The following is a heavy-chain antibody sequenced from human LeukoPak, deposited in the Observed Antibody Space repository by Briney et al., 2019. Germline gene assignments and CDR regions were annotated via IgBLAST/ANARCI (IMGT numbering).Heavy chain of an antibody. CDR3: ARDYLWGSYRYTPLDY. CDR2: ISYDGNNK. V-gene: IGHV3-30*04. Sequence: PGRSLRLSCAASGFTFSSYAMHWVRQAPGKGLEWVAVISYDGNNKYYADSVKGRLTISRDNSKNTLYLQMNSLRAEDTAVYYCARDYLWGSYRYTPLDYWGQGTLVTASS. J-gene: IGHJ4*02. CDR1: GFTFSSYA. D-gene: IGHD3-16*02.